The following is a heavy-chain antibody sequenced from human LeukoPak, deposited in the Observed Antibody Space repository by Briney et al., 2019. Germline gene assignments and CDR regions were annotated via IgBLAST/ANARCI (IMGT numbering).Heavy chain of an antibody. Sequence: GGSLRLSCAASGFTFSSYSMNLVRQAPGEGLEGVSSISSSSSCIYYADAVKSRFTISRDNAKTPLYLQINSLGAEDAAVYYCASDLPYYYASSGYYLSYYYYYYGMDVWGQGTTVTVSS. CDR2: ISSSSSCI. D-gene: IGHD3-22*01. CDR1: GFTFSSYS. CDR3: ASDLPYYYASSGYYLSYYYYYYGMDV. J-gene: IGHJ6*02. V-gene: IGHV3-21*01.